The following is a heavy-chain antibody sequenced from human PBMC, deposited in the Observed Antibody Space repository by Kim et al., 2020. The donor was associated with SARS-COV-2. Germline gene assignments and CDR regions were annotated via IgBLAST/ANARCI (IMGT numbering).Heavy chain of an antibody. CDR3: ARYSIAAAGISDAFDI. CDR1: GDSVSSNSAA. D-gene: IGHD6-13*01. CDR2: TYYRSKWYN. J-gene: IGHJ3*02. Sequence: SQTLSLTCAISGDSVSSNSAAWNWIRQSPSRGLEWLGRTYYRSKWYNDYAVSVKSRITINPDTSKNQFSLQLNSVTPEDTAVYYCARYSIAAAGISDAFDIWGQGTMVTVSS. V-gene: IGHV6-1*01.